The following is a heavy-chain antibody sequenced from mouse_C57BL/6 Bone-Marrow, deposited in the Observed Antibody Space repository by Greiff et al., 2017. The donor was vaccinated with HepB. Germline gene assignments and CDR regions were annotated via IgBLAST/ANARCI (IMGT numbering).Heavy chain of an antibody. J-gene: IGHJ3*01. Sequence: DVMLVESGGGLVKPGGSLKLSCAASGFTFSDYGMHWVRQAPEKGLEWVAYISSGSSTIYYADTVKGRFTISRDNAKNTLFLQMTSLRSEDTAMYYCASGYDGFAYWGQGTLVTVSA. CDR2: ISSGSSTI. CDR1: GFTFSDYG. D-gene: IGHD2-2*01. CDR3: ASGYDGFAY. V-gene: IGHV5-17*01.